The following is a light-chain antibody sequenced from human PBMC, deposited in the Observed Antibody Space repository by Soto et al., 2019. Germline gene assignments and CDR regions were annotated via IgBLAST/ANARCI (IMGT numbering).Light chain of an antibody. CDR2: GAS. CDR3: QQYVSSPWA. CDR1: QSVTNSF. J-gene: IGKJ1*01. V-gene: IGKV3-20*01. Sequence: EIVLAQSPGTLSLSPGERATLSCRASQSVTNSFLAWYQQKPGQAPRLLIYGASRRATGIPDRFTGSGSGRVFTLTISRLEPEDFAVYYCQQYVSSPWAFGQGTKVDIK.